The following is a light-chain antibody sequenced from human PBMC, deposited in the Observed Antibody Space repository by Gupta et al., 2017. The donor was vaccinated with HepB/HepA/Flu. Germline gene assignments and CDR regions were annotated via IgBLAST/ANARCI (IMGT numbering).Light chain of an antibody. CDR3: QSYDSTLSGVV. V-gene: IGLV1-40*01. Sequence: QSVLTQPPSVSGAPGQRVTISCTGSRSNIGAGYDINWYQHLPGTAPKLLIYGNTDRPSGVPDRFSGSKSGTSVSLAITGLQPEDEADYYCQSYDSTLSGVVFGGGTKLTVL. J-gene: IGLJ2*01. CDR1: RSNIGAGYD. CDR2: GNT.